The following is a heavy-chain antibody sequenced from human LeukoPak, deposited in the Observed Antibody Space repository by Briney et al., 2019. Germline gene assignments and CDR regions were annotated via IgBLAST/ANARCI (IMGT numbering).Heavy chain of an antibody. CDR1: GGSISSYY. CDR3: ARVTHDWYSSGWEFDC. Sequence: TSETLSLTCTVSGGSISSYYWSWIRQPPGKGLEWIGYIYYSGSTNYNPSLKSRVTISVDTSKNQFSLKLSSVTAADTAVYYCARVTHDWYSSGWEFDCWGQGTLVTVSS. J-gene: IGHJ4*02. CDR2: IYYSGST. V-gene: IGHV4-59*01. D-gene: IGHD6-19*01.